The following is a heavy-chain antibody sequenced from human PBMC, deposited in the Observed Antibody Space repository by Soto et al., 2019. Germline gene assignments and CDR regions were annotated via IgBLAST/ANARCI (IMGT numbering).Heavy chain of an antibody. CDR3: ERVITFDY. Sequence: GGSLRLSCAASGFTFSSYAMHWVRQAPGKGLEWVAVISYDGSNKYYADSVKGRFTISRDNSKNTLYLQMNSLRAEDTDVYYCERVITFDYWGQRTLVTVSS. CDR2: ISYDGSNK. J-gene: IGHJ4*02. CDR1: GFTFSSYA. V-gene: IGHV3-30-3*01.